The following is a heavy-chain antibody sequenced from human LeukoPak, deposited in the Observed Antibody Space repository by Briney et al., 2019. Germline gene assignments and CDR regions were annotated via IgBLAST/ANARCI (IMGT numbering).Heavy chain of an antibody. Sequence: PGGSLRLSCAASGFNFNNAWMNWVRQAPGKGLEWVGRIKSKSDGGTTDNAAPVKGRFTISKDDSKNTLYLRMNSLKTEDTGIYYCTTGTLTSDYWGQGTLVTVSS. V-gene: IGHV3-15*01. CDR2: IKSKSDGGTT. J-gene: IGHJ4*02. CDR3: TTGTLTSDY. CDR1: GFNFNNAW. D-gene: IGHD4-17*01.